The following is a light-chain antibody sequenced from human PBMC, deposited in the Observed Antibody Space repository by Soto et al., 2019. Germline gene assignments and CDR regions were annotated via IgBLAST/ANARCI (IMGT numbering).Light chain of an antibody. J-gene: IGKJ1*01. CDR3: QQSYYNPT. V-gene: IGKV1-39*01. CDR2: DAS. CDR1: QSVSNY. Sequence: DIQMTQSPSSLSASVGDRVTITCRASQSVSNYLHWYQQKPGKAPNLLIYDASSLQSGVPSRFSGSGSGTDFTLTISSPQREDFATYYCQQSYYNPTFGQGTKVEIK.